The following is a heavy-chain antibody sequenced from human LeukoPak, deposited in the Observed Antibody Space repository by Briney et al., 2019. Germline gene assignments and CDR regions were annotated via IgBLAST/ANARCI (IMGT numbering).Heavy chain of an antibody. J-gene: IGHJ4*02. D-gene: IGHD6-13*01. CDR1: GGSFSGYY. CDR3: ARDLGGAKQQLVRNEGV. CDR2: ITHSGST. Sequence: SETLSLTCAVYGGSFSGYYWSWIRQPPGKGLEWIGEITHSGSTNYNPSLKSRVTVSVDTSKNQFSLKLSSVTAADTAVYYCARDLGGAKQQLVRNEGVWGQGTLVTVSS. V-gene: IGHV4-34*01.